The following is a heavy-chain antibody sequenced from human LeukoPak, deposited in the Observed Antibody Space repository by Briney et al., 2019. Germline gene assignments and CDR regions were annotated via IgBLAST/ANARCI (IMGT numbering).Heavy chain of an antibody. J-gene: IGHJ3*02. CDR2: INPNSGGT. CDR3: ARGRLLWFGESINDAFDI. D-gene: IGHD3-10*01. V-gene: IGHV1-2*02. Sequence: ASVKVSCKASGYTFTSYAMNWVRQAPGQGLEWMGWINPNSGGTNYAQKFQGRVTMTRDTSISAAYMELSRLRSDDTAVYYCARGRLLWFGESINDAFDIWGQGTMVTVSS. CDR1: GYTFTSYA.